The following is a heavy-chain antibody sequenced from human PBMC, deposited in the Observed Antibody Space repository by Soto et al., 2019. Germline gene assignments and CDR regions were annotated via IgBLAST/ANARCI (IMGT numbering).Heavy chain of an antibody. CDR3: ARVGPSRIEVYDSSGYFDS. CDR1: GLTFTTYA. J-gene: IGHJ4*02. Sequence: QVQRLESGGGVVQPGGSLRLSCAASGLTFTTYALRWVRQAPGKGLEWVALISSDGSDKYYADSVKGRFTVSRDFYKDTLSLQMNSLRPADTAMYYCARVGPSRIEVYDSSGYFDSWGQGTLVTVSS. CDR2: ISSDGSDK. D-gene: IGHD3-22*01. V-gene: IGHV3-30-3*01.